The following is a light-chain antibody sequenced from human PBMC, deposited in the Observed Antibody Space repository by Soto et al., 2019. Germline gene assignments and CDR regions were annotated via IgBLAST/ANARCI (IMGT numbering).Light chain of an antibody. V-gene: IGKV3-15*01. Sequence: EVVMTQSPATLSVSPGERATLSCRASQSVSRNLAWYQQRPGRAPRLLIYDASTRATNIPTRFSGSGSGTDFTLTISSLQSGDFAVYYCQQYNQWPLYTFGQGTKLEIK. CDR1: QSVSRN. CDR3: QQYNQWPLYT. CDR2: DAS. J-gene: IGKJ2*01.